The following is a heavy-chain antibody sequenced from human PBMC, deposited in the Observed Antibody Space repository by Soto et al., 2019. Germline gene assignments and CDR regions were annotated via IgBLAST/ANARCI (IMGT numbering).Heavy chain of an antibody. Sequence: SETLSLTCSVSDGSISSYSWNWIRQPAGKGLEWIGRIYTSGSTNFNPSLRSRVTMSVDTSKNQFSLNLRSVTAADTAMYCCARGLRPPSNPTNWFDSWGQGILVTVSS. CDR3: ARGLRPPSNPTNWFDS. V-gene: IGHV4-4*07. CDR2: IYTSGST. J-gene: IGHJ5*01. CDR1: DGSISSYS. D-gene: IGHD2-2*01.